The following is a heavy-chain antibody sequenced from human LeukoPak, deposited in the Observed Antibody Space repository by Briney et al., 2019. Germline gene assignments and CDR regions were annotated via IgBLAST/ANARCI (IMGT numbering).Heavy chain of an antibody. CDR3: VRDSRGEYDFDY. J-gene: IGHJ4*02. CDR1: GYTFTDYY. CDR2: INPSSGGT. D-gene: IGHD2/OR15-2a*01. V-gene: IGHV1-2*02. Sequence: ASVKVSCKASGYTFTDYYMHWVRQAPGQGLEWMGWINPSSGGTKYAQKFQGRVTMTRDTSISTAYMDLSNLRSDDTAVYYCVRDSRGEYDFDYWGQGSLVSVSS.